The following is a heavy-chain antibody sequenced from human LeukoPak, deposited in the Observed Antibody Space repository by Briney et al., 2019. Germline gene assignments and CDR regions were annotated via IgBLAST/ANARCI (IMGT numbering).Heavy chain of an antibody. CDR2: INPSGGST. Sequence: ASVKVSCKASGYTFTSYYMHWVRQAPGQGLEWMGIINPSGGSTSYAQKFQGRVTMTRDTSTSTVYMELSSLRSEDTAVYYCAREDHEKRITMVRGPYYYGMDVWGQGTTVTVSS. D-gene: IGHD3-10*01. J-gene: IGHJ6*02. CDR1: GYTFTSYY. CDR3: AREDHEKRITMVRGPYYYGMDV. V-gene: IGHV1-46*01.